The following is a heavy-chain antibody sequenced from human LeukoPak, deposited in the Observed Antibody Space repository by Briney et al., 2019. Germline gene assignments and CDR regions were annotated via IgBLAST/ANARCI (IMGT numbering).Heavy chain of an antibody. CDR1: GGTFSSYA. D-gene: IGHD1-20*01. CDR2: IIPILGIA. J-gene: IGHJ4*02. CDR3: ARGDNWNDPVGDY. Sequence: SVKVSCKASGGTFSSYAISWVRQAPGQGLEWMGRIIPILGIANYAQKFQGRVTITADKSTSTAYMELSSLRSEDTAVYYCARGDNWNDPVGDYWGQGTLVTVSS. V-gene: IGHV1-69*04.